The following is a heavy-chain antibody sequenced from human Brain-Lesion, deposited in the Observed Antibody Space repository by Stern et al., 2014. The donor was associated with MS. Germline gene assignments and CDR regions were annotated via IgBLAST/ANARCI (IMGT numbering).Heavy chain of an antibody. J-gene: IGHJ6*02. D-gene: IGHD3-3*01. CDR1: GYIFTGYY. Sequence: QLVQSGAEVKKPGASVKVSCKTSGYIFTGYYIHWVRQAPGQGLEWMAWINPNTGGTKYAQKFQGRVTMSRDTSISTAYVELSNLTSDDTAVYYCARDQRGITIFGVVTDYYYLGMDVWGQGTTVTVSS. V-gene: IGHV1-2*02. CDR2: INPNTGGT. CDR3: ARDQRGITIFGVVTDYYYLGMDV.